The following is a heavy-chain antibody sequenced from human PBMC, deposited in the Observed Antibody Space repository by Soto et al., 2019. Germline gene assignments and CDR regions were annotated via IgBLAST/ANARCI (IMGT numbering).Heavy chain of an antibody. CDR3: ARDDAGDPDYGYPYYYYYGMDV. CDR2: ITSSSSYT. Sequence: GGSLRLSCAASGFTFSDYYMSWIRQAPGKGLEWVSYITSSSSYTNYADSVKGRFTISRDNAKNSLYLQMNSLRAEDTAVYYCARDDAGDPDYGYPYYYYYGMDVWGQGTTVPVSS. D-gene: IGHD4-17*01. V-gene: IGHV3-11*06. CDR1: GFTFSDYY. J-gene: IGHJ6*02.